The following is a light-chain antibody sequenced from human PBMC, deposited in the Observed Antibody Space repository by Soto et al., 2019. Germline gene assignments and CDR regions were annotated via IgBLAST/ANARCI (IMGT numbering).Light chain of an antibody. CDR2: GAS. Sequence: EIVMTQSPVTLSVSPVERATLSCRASQSVSSNLAWYQQKPGQAPRLLIYGASTRATGIPARFSGSGSGTEFTLTISSLQSEDFAVNYCQQYNNWPPWTLGQGTKVEIK. V-gene: IGKV3-15*01. CDR3: QQYNNWPPWT. J-gene: IGKJ1*01. CDR1: QSVSSN.